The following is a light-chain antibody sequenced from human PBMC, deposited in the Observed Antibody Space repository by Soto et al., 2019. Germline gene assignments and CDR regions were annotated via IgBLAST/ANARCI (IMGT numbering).Light chain of an antibody. CDR1: QGISSF. V-gene: IGKV1-9*01. CDR3: QQLNSFPIP. J-gene: IGKJ3*01. CDR2: AAS. Sequence: IQLTQSPSSLSASGGDRVTITCRASQGISSFLAWYQQKPGKAPKLLIYAASTLQSGVPSRFSGSGSRTDFTLTISSLQPEDFATYYCQQLNSFPIPFGPGTKVDIK.